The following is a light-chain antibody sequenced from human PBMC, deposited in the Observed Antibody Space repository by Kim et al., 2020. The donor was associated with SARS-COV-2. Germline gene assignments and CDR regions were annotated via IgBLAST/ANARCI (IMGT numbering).Light chain of an antibody. V-gene: IGKV3-20*01. CDR1: QTVSSIY. Sequence: SQGERATLSCRTSQTVSSIYLAWYQQKPGRAPRLLIYGTSNRATGIPDRFSGGGSGTDFTLTISRLEPEDFGVYFCQQYASSPITFGPGTKVDIK. CDR3: QQYASSPIT. CDR2: GTS. J-gene: IGKJ3*01.